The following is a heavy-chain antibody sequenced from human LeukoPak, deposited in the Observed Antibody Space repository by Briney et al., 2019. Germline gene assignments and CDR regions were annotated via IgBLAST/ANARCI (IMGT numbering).Heavy chain of an antibody. CDR3: ARDTPYDI. CDR1: GGSISSSGYY. CDR2: INWNGGST. V-gene: IGHV3-20*04. J-gene: IGHJ3*02. Sequence: PSETLSLTCTVTGGSISSSGYYWGWIRQPPGKGLEWVSGINWNGGSTGYADSMKGRFTISRDNAKNSLYLQMNSLRAEDTALYYCARDTPYDIWGQATMGTVSS.